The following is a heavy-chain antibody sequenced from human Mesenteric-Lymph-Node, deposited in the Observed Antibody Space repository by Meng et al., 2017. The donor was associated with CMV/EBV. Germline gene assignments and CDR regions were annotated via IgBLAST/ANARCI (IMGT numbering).Heavy chain of an antibody. CDR3: ARDGVEDFYYGLDV. CDR2: INHSGST. D-gene: IGHD1-1*01. Sequence: SETLSLTCAVYGGSFSGYYWSWIRQPPGKGLEWIGEINHSGSTNYNPSLKSRVTISVDTSKNQFSLKLSSVTAADTAVYYCARDGVEDFYYGLDVWGQGTTVTVSS. J-gene: IGHJ6*02. CDR1: GGSFSGYY. V-gene: IGHV4-34*01.